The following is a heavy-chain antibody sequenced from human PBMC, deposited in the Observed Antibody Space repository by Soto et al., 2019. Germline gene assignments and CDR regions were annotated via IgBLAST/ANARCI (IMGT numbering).Heavy chain of an antibody. Sequence: EVQLLESGGDLAQPGGSLRLSCAASGFTFSTYAMSWVRQAPGKGLEWVSGIRTSGGDTNYADSVQGRFTICRVNSKNTLFLQMNSLRAEDEALYFCAISSAWRRHWGQGTMVTVSS. CDR3: AISSAWRRH. V-gene: IGHV3-23*01. CDR2: IRTSGGDT. J-gene: IGHJ4*02. CDR1: GFTFSTYA. D-gene: IGHD3-22*01.